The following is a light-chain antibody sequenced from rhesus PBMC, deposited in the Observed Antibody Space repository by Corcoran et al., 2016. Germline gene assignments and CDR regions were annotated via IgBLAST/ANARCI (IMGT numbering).Light chain of an antibody. J-gene: IGLJ1*01. V-gene: IGLV2-32*02. CDR3: SSYEGTNTYV. CDR2: AVT. Sequence: QAALTQPRSVSGSPGQSVTISCTGTDSDIGGYNFVSWYQQYPVTAPTLLIYAVTKRPSGVSDRFSGPKSGNTASLTISGLLPEDEADYFCSSYEGTNTYVFGTGTRLTVL. CDR1: DSDIGGYNF.